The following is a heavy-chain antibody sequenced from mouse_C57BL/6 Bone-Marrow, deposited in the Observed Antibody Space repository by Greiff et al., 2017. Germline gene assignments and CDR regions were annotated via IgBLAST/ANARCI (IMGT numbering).Heavy chain of an antibody. CDR2: IDPANGNT. D-gene: IGHD1-1*01. Sequence: VQLQQSVAELVRPGASVKLSCTASGFNIKNTYMHWVKQRPEQGLEWIGRIDPANGNTKYAPKFQGKATITADTSSNTAYLQLSSLTSEDTAIYYCARWFYYYGSSFPYAMDDWGQGTSVTVSS. CDR1: GFNIKNTY. J-gene: IGHJ4*01. CDR3: ARWFYYYGSSFPYAMDD. V-gene: IGHV14-3*01.